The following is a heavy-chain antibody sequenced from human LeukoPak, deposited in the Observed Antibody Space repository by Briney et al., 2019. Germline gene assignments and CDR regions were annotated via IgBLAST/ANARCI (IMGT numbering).Heavy chain of an antibody. CDR2: IKQDGSEK. CDR3: ARVESEWFGGFDAFDI. V-gene: IGHV3-7*01. CDR1: GFTFSSYW. J-gene: IGHJ3*02. D-gene: IGHD3-10*01. Sequence: GGSLRLSCAASGFTFSSYWMSWVRQAPGKGLEWVANIKQDGSEKYYVDSVKGRFTISRDNAKNSLYLQMNSLRAEDTAVYYCARVESEWFGGFDAFDIWGQGTMVTVSS.